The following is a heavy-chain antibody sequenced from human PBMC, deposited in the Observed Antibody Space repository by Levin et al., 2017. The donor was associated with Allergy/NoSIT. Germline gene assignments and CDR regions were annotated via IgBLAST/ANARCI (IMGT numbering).Heavy chain of an antibody. J-gene: IGHJ4*02. V-gene: IGHV3-30*04. Sequence: GGSLRLSCAASGFTFSSYAMHWVRQAPGKGLEWVAVISYDGSNKYYADSVKGRFTISRDNSKNTLYLQMNSLRAEDTAVYYCAREGGGGGFDYWGQGTLVTVSS. D-gene: IGHD3-16*01. CDR1: GFTFSSYA. CDR2: ISYDGSNK. CDR3: AREGGGGGFDY.